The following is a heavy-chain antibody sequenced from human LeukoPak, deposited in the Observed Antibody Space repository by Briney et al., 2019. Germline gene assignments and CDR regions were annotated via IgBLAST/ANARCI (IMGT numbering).Heavy chain of an antibody. CDR2: IYYSGST. Sequence: SETLSLTCTVSGGSISSSGYYWGWIRQPPGKGLEWIGSIYYSGSTYYNPSLKSRVTISVDTSKNQFSLKLSSVTAADTAVYYCARVLYYFDYWGQGTLVTVSS. CDR1: GGSISSSGYY. J-gene: IGHJ4*02. V-gene: IGHV4-39*07. CDR3: ARVLYYFDY.